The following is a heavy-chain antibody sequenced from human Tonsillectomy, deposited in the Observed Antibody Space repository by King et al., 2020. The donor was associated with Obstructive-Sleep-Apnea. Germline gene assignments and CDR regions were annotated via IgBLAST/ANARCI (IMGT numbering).Heavy chain of an antibody. CDR3: ERDFRRFWNSCMSSNRWDP. J-gene: IGHJ5*01. D-gene: IGHD1-1*01. CDR2: INPDSCCT. CDR1: GYTFTGYY. Sequence: PLVQSGAEVKKPGASEKVSCKTSGYTFTGYYMHWVRQAPGQGLEWMGRINPDSCCTNYAEKFQGRVTMTRDTGFSTAYMELSRLRFDDTAVYYWERDFRRFWNSCMSSNRWDPLGPGTLANVPS. V-gene: IGHV1-2*02.